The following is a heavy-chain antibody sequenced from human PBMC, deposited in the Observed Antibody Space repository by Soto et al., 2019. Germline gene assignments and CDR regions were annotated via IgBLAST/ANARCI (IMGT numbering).Heavy chain of an antibody. V-gene: IGHV4-59*01. J-gene: IGHJ4*02. CDR3: ARSFASWGKDY. CDR2: IYYSGST. CDR1: GGSISSYY. Sequence: QVQLQESGPGLVKPSETLSLTCTVSGGSISSYYWSWIRQPPGKGLEWIGYIYYSGSTNYNPSLKSRVTISVDTSKNQFSLKLSSVTAADTAVYYCARSFASWGKDYWGQGTLVTVSS. D-gene: IGHD7-27*01.